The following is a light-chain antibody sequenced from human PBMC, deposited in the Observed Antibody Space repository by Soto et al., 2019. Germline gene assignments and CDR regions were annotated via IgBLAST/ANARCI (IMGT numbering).Light chain of an antibody. Sequence: AIRMTQSPSSFSASTGDRVTITCRASQGISSYLAWYQQKPGKAPKLLIYAASTLQSGVPSRFSGSGSGTDFTLTISCLQSEDFATYYCQQYYSYPLTFGHGTKVEI. CDR2: AAS. J-gene: IGKJ1*01. V-gene: IGKV1-8*01. CDR3: QQYYSYPLT. CDR1: QGISSY.